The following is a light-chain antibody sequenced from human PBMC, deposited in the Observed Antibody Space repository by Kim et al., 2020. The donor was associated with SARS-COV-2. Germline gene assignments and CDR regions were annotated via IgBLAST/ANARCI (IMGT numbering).Light chain of an antibody. CDR3: QQYNSYPLT. Sequence: DIQMTQSPSTLSASVGDRVTITCRASQSISNWLAWYQQKPPKAPKLLIYKASSLESGVPSRFSGGGSGTEFTLTISSLQPDDFATYYCQQYNSYPLTFGGGTKVDIK. CDR2: KAS. V-gene: IGKV1-5*03. CDR1: QSISNW. J-gene: IGKJ4*01.